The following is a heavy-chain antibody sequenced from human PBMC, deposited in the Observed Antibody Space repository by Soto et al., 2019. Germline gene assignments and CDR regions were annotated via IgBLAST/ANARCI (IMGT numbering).Heavy chain of an antibody. V-gene: IGHV4-39*01. J-gene: IGHJ3*02. CDR1: GGSISSSSCH. Sequence: SETLSLTCTVSGGSISSSSCHWGWIRQPPGKGLEWIASIKYSGTTFYNPSLKSRVTLSVDTSKNQFALKLRSVTAAETAVYFFSFLWISGSHHDPFDIWGQGTIVTVSS. D-gene: IGHD3-10*01. CDR2: IKYSGTT. CDR3: SFLWISGSHHDPFDI.